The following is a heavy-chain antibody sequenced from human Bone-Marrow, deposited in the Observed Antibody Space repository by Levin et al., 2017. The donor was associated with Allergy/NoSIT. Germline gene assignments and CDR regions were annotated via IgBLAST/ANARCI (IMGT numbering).Heavy chain of an antibody. CDR1: GFTFSDYY. CDR3: SRYRLGYCSGGSCYSAYDYYGMDV. V-gene: IGHV3-11*01. Sequence: SCAASGFTFSDYYMSWVRQAPGKGLEWVSYISTGDSTIYYADSVKGRFTISRDNAKSSLYLQMNSLRAEDTAVYYCSRYRLGYCSGGSCYSAYDYYGMDVWGQGTSVIVSS. J-gene: IGHJ6*02. D-gene: IGHD2-15*01. CDR2: ISTGDSTI.